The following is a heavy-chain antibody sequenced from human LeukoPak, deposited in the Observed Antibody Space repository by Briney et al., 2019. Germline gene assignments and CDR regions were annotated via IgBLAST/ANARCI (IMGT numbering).Heavy chain of an antibody. Sequence: GGSLRLSCAASGFTFSSYGMHWDREAPGKGLEWVVFIRYDGSNKYYADSVKGRFTISRDNSKNTLYLQMNSLRAEDTAVYYCANAYCSSTSCSGEGNYWGQGTLATVSS. V-gene: IGHV3-30*02. CDR1: GFTFSSYG. D-gene: IGHD2-2*01. CDR3: ANAYCSSTSCSGEGNY. CDR2: IRYDGSNK. J-gene: IGHJ4*02.